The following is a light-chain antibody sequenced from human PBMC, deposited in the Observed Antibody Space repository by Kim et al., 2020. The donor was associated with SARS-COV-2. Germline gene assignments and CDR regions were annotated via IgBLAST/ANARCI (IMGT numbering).Light chain of an antibody. V-gene: IGKV3-20*01. CDR3: QQYGGSRN. CDR2: GAS. CDR1: QSVNIDY. Sequence: EIALTQSPGTLPLSPGERATLSCRASQSVNIDYLAWYQQKPGQAPRLLIYGASSRATGITDRFSGSGSGTDFTLTIARLEPEDFAVYYCQQYGGSRNFGQGTKLEI. J-gene: IGKJ2*01.